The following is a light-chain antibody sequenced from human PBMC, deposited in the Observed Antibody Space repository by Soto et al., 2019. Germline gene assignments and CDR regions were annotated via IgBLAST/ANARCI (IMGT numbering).Light chain of an antibody. CDR3: SSYTSSSTLV. J-gene: IGLJ2*01. Sequence: QSALTQSASVSGSPGQSITISCTGTRRDVGGYNYVSWYQQYPGKSPKLLIYEVTHRPSGVSNRFSGSKSGNTASLTISGLQAEDEADYYCSSYTSSSTLVFGGGTQLTVL. CDR1: RRDVGGYNY. V-gene: IGLV2-14*01. CDR2: EVT.